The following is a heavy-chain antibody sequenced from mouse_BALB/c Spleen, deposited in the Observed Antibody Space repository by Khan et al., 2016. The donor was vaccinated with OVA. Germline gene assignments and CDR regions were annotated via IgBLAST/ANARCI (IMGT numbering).Heavy chain of an antibody. D-gene: IGHD1-1*01. CDR3: ATNYYGNSYWYCDV. J-gene: IGHJ1*01. Sequence: VQLKQPGPSLVNPSQTLSLTCSVSGDSITSGYWNWIRKFPGNKLEYMGYINYSGSTYYNPSLKSRISITRDTSKNQFYLQLISVTTEDTATYFCATNYYGNSYWYCDVWGAGTTVTVSS. V-gene: IGHV3-8*02. CDR1: GDSITSGY. CDR2: INYSGST.